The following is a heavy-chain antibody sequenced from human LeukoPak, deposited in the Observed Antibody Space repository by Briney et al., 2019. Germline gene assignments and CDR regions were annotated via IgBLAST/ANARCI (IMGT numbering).Heavy chain of an antibody. Sequence: SETLSLTCTVSGGSITRSSYYWGWIRQPPGKGLEWIGTIYYSGSTYYNPSLKNRVTISVDTSKNQFSLKLSSVTAADTAVYYCARHDLHSSSWYYFDYWGQGTLVTVSS. V-gene: IGHV4-39*01. J-gene: IGHJ4*02. CDR2: IYYSGST. CDR3: ARHDLHSSSWYYFDY. D-gene: IGHD6-13*01. CDR1: GGSITRSSYY.